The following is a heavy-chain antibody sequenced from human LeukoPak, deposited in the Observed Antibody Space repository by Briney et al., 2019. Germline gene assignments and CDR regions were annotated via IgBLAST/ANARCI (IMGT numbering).Heavy chain of an antibody. CDR2: ISYDGSNK. CDR1: GFTFSSYA. CDR3: ARDLDGYNH. V-gene: IGHV3-30-3*01. D-gene: IGHD5-24*01. J-gene: IGHJ5*02. Sequence: PGRSLRLSCAASGFTFSSYAMHWVRQAPGKGLEWVAVISYDGSNKYYADSVKGRFTISRDNAKNSLYLQMNSLRAEDTAVYYCARDLDGYNHWGQGTLVTVSS.